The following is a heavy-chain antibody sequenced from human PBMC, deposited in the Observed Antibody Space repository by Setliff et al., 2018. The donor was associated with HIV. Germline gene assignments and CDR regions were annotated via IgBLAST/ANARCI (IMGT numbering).Heavy chain of an antibody. CDR3: ARTEDYSFGDAPFDY. V-gene: IGHV4-59*11. Sequence: SETLSLTCSVSGGSISSHYWSWIRQPPGKGLEWIGDTYYNGSTNYNPSLKSRVTISVDTSKNQFYLKLSSVTAADTAVYYCARTEDYSFGDAPFDYWGHGTLVTVSS. J-gene: IGHJ4*01. D-gene: IGHD5-18*01. CDR1: GGSISSHY. CDR2: TYYNGST.